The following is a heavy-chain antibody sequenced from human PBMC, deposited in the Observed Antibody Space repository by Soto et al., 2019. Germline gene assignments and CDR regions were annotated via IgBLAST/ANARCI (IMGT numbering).Heavy chain of an antibody. D-gene: IGHD6-13*01. CDR1: GFSLSTNGVA. CDR3: THTSGHSSTGAEN. Sequence: QITLRESGPALVKPTQTLTLTYTFSGFSLSTNGVAVGWIRQPPGKALEWLALIFWDDDARYSPSLKSRLTITKAPSKTQVVLTMTNMDPVDTGTYYCTHTSGHSSTGAENWGQGTLVTVSS. J-gene: IGHJ4*02. CDR2: IFWDDDA. V-gene: IGHV2-5*02.